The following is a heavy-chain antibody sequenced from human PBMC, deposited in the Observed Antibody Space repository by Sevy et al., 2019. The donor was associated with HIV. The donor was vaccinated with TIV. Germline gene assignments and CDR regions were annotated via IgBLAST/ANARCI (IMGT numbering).Heavy chain of an antibody. V-gene: IGHV3-11*01. J-gene: IGHJ4*02. Sequence: GGSLRLSCAASGFTFSDYYMSWIRQAPGKGLEWVSYISSSGSTIYQVDSVKGRFTISRDNAKNSLYLQMNSLRAEDTAVYYCARDGRGFWSGYSYTFDYWGQGTLVTVSS. D-gene: IGHD3-3*01. CDR2: ISSSGSTI. CDR1: GFTFSDYY. CDR3: ARDGRGFWSGYSYTFDY.